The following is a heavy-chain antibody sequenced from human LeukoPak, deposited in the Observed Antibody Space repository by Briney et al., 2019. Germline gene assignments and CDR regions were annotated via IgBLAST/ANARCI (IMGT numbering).Heavy chain of an antibody. V-gene: IGHV3-7*01. CDR3: ARVGKNGWDFDH. J-gene: IGHJ4*02. Sequence: GGSLRLSCAASGFTFSAYWMTWVRQAPGKGLEWVANINEDGVLKYYVDSVKGRFTISRDNTNNSLYLQMISLRVDDTAMYYCARVGKNGWDFDHWGQGTLVTVSS. CDR1: GFTFSAYW. CDR2: INEDGVLK. D-gene: IGHD6-19*01.